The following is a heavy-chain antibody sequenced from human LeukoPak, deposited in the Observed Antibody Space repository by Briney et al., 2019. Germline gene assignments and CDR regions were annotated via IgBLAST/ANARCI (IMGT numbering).Heavy chain of an antibody. V-gene: IGHV3-23*01. D-gene: IGHD6-19*01. J-gene: IGHJ4*02. CDR3: AKGAAGVNRVFDY. CDR1: GFTFSTSA. Sequence: GGSLRLSCAASGFTFSTSAMSWVRQAPGKGLEWVSAINGGGDNTYYAESAKGRFTIPRDNSKNTLFLQMNTLRAEDTAVYYCAKGAAGVNRVFDYWGQGTLVTVSS. CDR2: INGGGDNT.